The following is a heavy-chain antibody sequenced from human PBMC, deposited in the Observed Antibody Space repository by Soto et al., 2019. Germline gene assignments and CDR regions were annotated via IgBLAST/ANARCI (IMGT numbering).Heavy chain of an antibody. Sequence: EVQLLESGGGLVQPGGSLRLSCAASGFTFNNYAMTWVRQASGKGLEWVSGISASGGSTNYADSVKGRITISRDNSMNTLYLHMNYLRAETTAVYSRAKAAPYDFWSSYHELFGYWGQGTLVTVSS. CDR2: ISASGGST. CDR3: AKAAPYDFWSSYHELFGY. J-gene: IGHJ4*02. V-gene: IGHV3-23*01. CDR1: GFTFNNYA. D-gene: IGHD3-3*01.